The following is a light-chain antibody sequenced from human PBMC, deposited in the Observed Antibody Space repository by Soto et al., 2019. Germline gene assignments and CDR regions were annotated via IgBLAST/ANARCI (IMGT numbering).Light chain of an antibody. V-gene: IGKV3-15*01. CDR2: RAS. CDR3: QQYNNGPRT. Sequence: EIVMTQSPATLSVSPGERATLSCRASQSVSSNLAWYQQKPGQAPRLLIYRASTRATGIPARFSGSGSGTEVTLPISSLQSEDFAVYYCQQYNNGPRTFGQGTKVEIK. CDR1: QSVSSN. J-gene: IGKJ1*01.